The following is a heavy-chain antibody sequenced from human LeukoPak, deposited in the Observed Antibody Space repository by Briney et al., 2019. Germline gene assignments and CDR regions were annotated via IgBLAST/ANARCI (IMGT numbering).Heavy chain of an antibody. CDR2: ISAYNGNT. J-gene: IGHJ4*02. D-gene: IGHD2-21*01. CDR3: ATTGGFSYSPSYYFDY. V-gene: IGHV1-18*01. Sequence: ASVKVSCKASGYTFTSYGISWVRQAPGQGLEWMGWISAYNGNTNYAQKLQGRATMTTDTSTSTAYMELRSLRSDDTAVYYCATTGGFSYSPSYYFDYWGQGTLVTVSS. CDR1: GYTFTSYG.